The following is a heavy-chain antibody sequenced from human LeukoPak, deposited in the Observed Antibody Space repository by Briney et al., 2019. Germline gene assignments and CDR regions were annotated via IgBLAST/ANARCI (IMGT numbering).Heavy chain of an antibody. CDR1: GFTFSSYG. V-gene: IGHV3-33*06. D-gene: IGHD5-24*01. CDR3: AKDFAMATIS. Sequence: PGRSLRLSCAASGFTFSSYGMHWVRQAPGKGLEWVAVIWYDGSNKYYADSVKGRFTISRDNSKNTLYLQMNSLRAEDTAVCYCAKDFAMATISWGQGTLVTVSS. J-gene: IGHJ4*02. CDR2: IWYDGSNK.